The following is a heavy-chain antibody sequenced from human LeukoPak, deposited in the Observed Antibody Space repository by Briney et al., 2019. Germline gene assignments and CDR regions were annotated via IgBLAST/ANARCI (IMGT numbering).Heavy chain of an antibody. J-gene: IGHJ5*02. V-gene: IGHV3-23*01. CDR1: GFTFSSYA. D-gene: IGHD2-15*01. CDR2: ISGSGGST. Sequence: GGSLRLSCAASGFTFSSYAMSWVRQAPGKGLEWVSAISGSGGSTYYADSVKGRFTISRGNSKNTLYLQMNSLRAEDTAVYYCAKTYCSGGSCYGTRGPWFDPWGQGTLVTVSS. CDR3: AKTYCSGGSCYGTRGPWFDP.